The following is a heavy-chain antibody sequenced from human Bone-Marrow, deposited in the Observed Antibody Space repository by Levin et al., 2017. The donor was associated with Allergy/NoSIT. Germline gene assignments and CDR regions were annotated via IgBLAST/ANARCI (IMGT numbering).Heavy chain of an antibody. J-gene: IGHJ5*02. CDR1: GDTFSSYD. CDR2: MNPNSGNT. CDR3: ATGQGHLVGPP. D-gene: IGHD6-6*01. V-gene: IGHV1-8*01. Sequence: ASVKVSCKASGDTFSSYDINWVRQASGQGLEWMGWMNPNSGNTVYAKQFQGRVTMTRNTSISTAYMDLSSLRSDDTATYYCATGQGHLVGPPWGQGTLVTVSA.